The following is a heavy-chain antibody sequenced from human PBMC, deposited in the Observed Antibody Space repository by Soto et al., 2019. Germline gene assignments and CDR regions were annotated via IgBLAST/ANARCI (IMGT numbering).Heavy chain of an antibody. V-gene: IGHV4-59*08. J-gene: IGHJ4*02. CDR1: GGSISSYY. CDR2: ISDSGST. CDR3: ARQYCSSTSCQIDY. Sequence: PSETLSLTCTVTGGSISSYYWSWIRQPPGKGLEWIAYISDSGSTNYNSSLKTRVTISVDTSKNQFSLKLSSVTAADTAVYYCARQYCSSTSCQIDYWGQGTLVTVS. D-gene: IGHD2-2*01.